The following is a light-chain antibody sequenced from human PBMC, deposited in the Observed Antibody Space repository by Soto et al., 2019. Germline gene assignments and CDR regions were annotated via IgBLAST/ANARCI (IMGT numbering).Light chain of an antibody. CDR1: QSVSSN. CDR2: GAS. J-gene: IGKJ2*01. V-gene: IGKV3-15*01. CDR3: QQYTNWPVYT. Sequence: IVMTQSPATLSVSPGERATLSCRASQSVSSNLAWYQQKPGQAPRLLIYGASTRATGIPARFSGSGSGTEFTLPISSLQSEDFAVYYCQQYTNWPVYTFGQGTKLEIK.